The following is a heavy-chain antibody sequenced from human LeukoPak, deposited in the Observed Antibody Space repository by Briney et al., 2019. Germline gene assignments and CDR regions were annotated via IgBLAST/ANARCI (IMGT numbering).Heavy chain of an antibody. J-gene: IGHJ4*02. CDR2: IFSSGTS. D-gene: IGHD3-10*01. V-gene: IGHV4-4*07. CDR1: GGAISTYY. Sequence: SETLSLTCTASGGAISTYYGSWIRQSAGKGLEWIGRIFSSGTSNYSPSLQSRVTMSVDTSKNQFSLRLSSVTAADTAVYYCARELKGVYGSESYFADHFDYWGQGILVTVSS. CDR3: ARELKGVYGSESYFADHFDY.